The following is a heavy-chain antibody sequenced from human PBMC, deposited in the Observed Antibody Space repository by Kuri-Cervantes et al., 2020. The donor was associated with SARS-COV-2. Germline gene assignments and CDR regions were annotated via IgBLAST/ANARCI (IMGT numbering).Heavy chain of an antibody. CDR3: ARGSPGY. J-gene: IGHJ4*02. Sequence: GSLRLSCAVYGGSFSDYAWTWIRQTPEKGLEWIGQINHGGSTSYNPSLKSRVTISMDTSKKQFSLKLTSVTVADTAVYYCARGSPGYWGQGTLVTVSS. CDR2: INHGGST. CDR1: GGSFSDYA. V-gene: IGHV4-34*01.